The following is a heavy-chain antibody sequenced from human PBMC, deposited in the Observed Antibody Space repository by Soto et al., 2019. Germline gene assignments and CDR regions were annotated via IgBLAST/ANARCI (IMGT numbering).Heavy chain of an antibody. CDR3: ASIDPHYSYFDL. J-gene: IGHJ6*03. V-gene: IGHV4-59*01. Sequence: SETLSLTCAVCGGSISSYYWSWIRQPPGKGLEWIGEINYSGSTNYNPSLKSRVTISVDTSKNQFSLKLSSVTAADTAVYYCASIDPHYSYFDLWRNGTPVPVSS. CDR1: GGSISSYY. CDR2: INYSGST.